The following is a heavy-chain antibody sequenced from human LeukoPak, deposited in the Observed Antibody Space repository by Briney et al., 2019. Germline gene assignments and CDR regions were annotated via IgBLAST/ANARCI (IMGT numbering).Heavy chain of an antibody. CDR1: GFTFSRYW. V-gene: IGHV3-7*01. Sequence: GGSLRLSCAASGFTFSRYWMSWVRQAPGKGLEWVANIKQDGSEKYYVDSVKGRFTISRDNAKNSLYLQMNSLRAEDTAVYYCARDGYVVFGYYYYGMDVWGQGTTVTVSS. CDR3: ARDGYVVFGYYYYGMDV. CDR2: IKQDGSEK. J-gene: IGHJ6*02. D-gene: IGHD5-12*01.